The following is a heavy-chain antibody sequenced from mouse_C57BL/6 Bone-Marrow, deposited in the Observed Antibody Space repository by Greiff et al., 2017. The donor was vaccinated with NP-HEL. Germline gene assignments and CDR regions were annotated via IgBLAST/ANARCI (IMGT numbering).Heavy chain of an antibody. CDR1: GYTFTSYW. D-gene: IGHD2-3*01. CDR2: IYPGSGST. CDR3: ARWNGYYPYYAMDY. V-gene: IGHV1-55*01. J-gene: IGHJ4*01. Sequence: QVQLQQPGAELVKPGASVKMSCKASGYTFTSYWITWVKQRPGQGLEWIGDIYPGSGSTNYNEKFKSKATLTVDTSSSTAYMQLSSLTSEDSAVYYCARWNGYYPYYAMDYWGQGTSVTASS.